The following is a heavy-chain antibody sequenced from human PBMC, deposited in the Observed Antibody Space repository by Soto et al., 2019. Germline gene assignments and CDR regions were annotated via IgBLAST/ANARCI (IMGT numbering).Heavy chain of an antibody. J-gene: IGHJ4*02. CDR1: GFTFSSYG. CDR2: IWYDGSNK. D-gene: IGHD6-19*01. CDR3: ARDPHSSGWSVDY. V-gene: IGHV3-33*01. Sequence: QVQLVESGGGVVQPGRSLRLSCAASGFTFSSYGMHWVRQAPGKGLEWVAVIWYDGSNKYYADSVKGRFTISRDNSKNTLYLQMNSLRAEDTAVYYCARDPHSSGWSVDYWCQGTLVTVSS.